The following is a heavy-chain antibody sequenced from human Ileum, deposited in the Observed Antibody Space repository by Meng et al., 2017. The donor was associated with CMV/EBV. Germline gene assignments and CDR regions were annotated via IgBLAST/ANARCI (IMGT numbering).Heavy chain of an antibody. V-gene: IGHV4-59*01. J-gene: IGHJ5*02. CDR3: ARDRRDIVSTITKGNWFDP. CDR1: TGYITSFY. CDR2: VYYSGRT. D-gene: IGHD5/OR15-5a*01. Sequence: GSLRLSCTVSTGYITSFYWSWIRQSPGKGLEWIGSVYYSGRTDYNPSLRSRVAISIDTSKDQFSLMLRSVTAADTAVYYCARDRRDIVSTITKGNWFDPWGQGTLVTVSS.